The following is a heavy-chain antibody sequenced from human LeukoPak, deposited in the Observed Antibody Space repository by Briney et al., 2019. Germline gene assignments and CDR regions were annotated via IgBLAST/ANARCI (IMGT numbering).Heavy chain of an antibody. Sequence: ASVKVSCKASGYTFASYDISWVRQATGQGLEWMGGMNPNSGNTGYAQKFPGRVTITRNTSISTAYMELSRLRSEDTAVYYCAKGRFGELLYIEFGRWGKGTLVTVS. CDR1: GYTFASYD. CDR3: AKGRFGELLYIEFGR. CDR2: MNPNSGNT. V-gene: IGHV1-8*03. D-gene: IGHD3-10*01. J-gene: IGHJ4*03.